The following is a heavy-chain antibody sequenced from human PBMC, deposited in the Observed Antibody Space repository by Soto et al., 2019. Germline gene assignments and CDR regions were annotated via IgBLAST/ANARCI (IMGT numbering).Heavy chain of an antibody. V-gene: IGHV3-30-3*01. Sequence: GGSLRLSCAASGFTFSSYAMHWVRQAPGKGLEWVAVISYDGSNKYYADSVKGRFTISRDNSKNTLYLQMNSLRAEDTAVYYCARDGDSSLRLGPDFDYWGQGTLVTVSS. CDR3: ARDGDSSLRLGPDFDY. CDR1: GFTFSSYA. CDR2: ISYDGSNK. D-gene: IGHD3-16*01. J-gene: IGHJ4*02.